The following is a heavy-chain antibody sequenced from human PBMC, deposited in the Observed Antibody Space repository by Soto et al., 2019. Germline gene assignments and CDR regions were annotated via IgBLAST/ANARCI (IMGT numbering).Heavy chain of an antibody. CDR3: ARGSYCGGGCYGAAFDI. J-gene: IGHJ3*02. D-gene: IGHD2-21*02. CDR1: GFTFSSYG. Sequence: PGGSLSLSCAASGFTFSSYGMHWVRQAPGKGLEWVSIVYSGGSTYYADSVKGRFTISRDSSKNTLYLQVNSLRAEDTAFFYCARGSYCGGGCYGAAFDIWGQGTMVTVSS. V-gene: IGHV3-53*01. CDR2: VYSGGST.